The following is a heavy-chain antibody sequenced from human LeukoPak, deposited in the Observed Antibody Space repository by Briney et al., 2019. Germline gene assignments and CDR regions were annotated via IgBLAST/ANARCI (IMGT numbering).Heavy chain of an antibody. J-gene: IGHJ4*02. CDR1: GYTFTSYF. CDR2: ISADNGST. V-gene: IGHV1-18*01. CDR3: AREHIGYSYAAMYYCDY. Sequence: GASVTVSFKSSGYTFTSYFISWVRQAPGQGLEWMGWISADNGSTNYAQKLQGRVTMTTDTSTSTAYMELRSLRSDDTAVYYCAREHIGYSYAAMYYCDYWGQGTLVTVSS. D-gene: IGHD5-18*01.